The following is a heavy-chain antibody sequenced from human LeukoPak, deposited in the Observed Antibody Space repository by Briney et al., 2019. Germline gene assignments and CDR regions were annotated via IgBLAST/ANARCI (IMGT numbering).Heavy chain of an antibody. J-gene: IGHJ3*02. CDR3: ARASSWYRSDAFDI. Sequence: ASVKVSCKASGYTFTSYYMHWVRQAPGQGLEWMGKINPSGGSTSYAQNFQGRVTMTRDMSTSTVYMELSSLRSEDTAVYYCARASSWYRSDAFDIWGQGTMVTVSS. CDR2: INPSGGST. V-gene: IGHV1-46*01. CDR1: GYTFTSYY. D-gene: IGHD6-13*01.